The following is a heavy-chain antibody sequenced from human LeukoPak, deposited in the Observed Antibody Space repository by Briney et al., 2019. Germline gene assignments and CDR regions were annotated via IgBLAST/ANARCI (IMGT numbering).Heavy chain of an antibody. D-gene: IGHD2-2*02. Sequence: GGSLRLSCAASGFTFINYAMHWVRQAPGKGLEWVAVISFAGNGEFYADSVKGRFAISRDNSKNTLYLQMNSLRTEDTAMYYCAKDEVGRYCSSTSCYSRFDYWGQGTLVTVSS. J-gene: IGHJ4*02. V-gene: IGHV3-30*18. CDR3: AKDEVGRYCSSTSCYSRFDY. CDR1: GFTFINYA. CDR2: ISFAGNGE.